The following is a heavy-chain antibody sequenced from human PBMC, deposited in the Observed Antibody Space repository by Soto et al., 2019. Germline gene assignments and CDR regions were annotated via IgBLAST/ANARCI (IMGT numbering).Heavy chain of an antibody. Sequence: GXSLRLSCAASGFTFSSYAMSWVRQAPWKGLQWVSAISGSGGSTYYADSVKGRFTISRDNSKNTLYLQMNSLRAEDTAVYYCAKDLSARPTEYFQHWGQGTLVTVSS. CDR1: GFTFSSYA. CDR3: AKDLSARPTEYFQH. D-gene: IGHD6-6*01. J-gene: IGHJ1*01. V-gene: IGHV3-23*01. CDR2: ISGSGGST.